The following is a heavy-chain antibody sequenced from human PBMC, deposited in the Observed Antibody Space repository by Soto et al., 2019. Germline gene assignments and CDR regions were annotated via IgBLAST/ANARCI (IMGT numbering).Heavy chain of an antibody. CDR1: GGSISSSSDY. V-gene: IGHV4-39*01. CDR3: ARHLTYCSAGSCYSDFPYYGMDV. J-gene: IGHJ6*02. D-gene: IGHD2-15*01. Sequence: TETLSLTCTVSGGSISSSSDYWGWIRQPPGKGLEWIGSIFYSGSTYYNPSPKSRVTISVDTSKNQFSLKLSSVTAADTAVYYCARHLTYCSAGSCYSDFPYYGMDVWGQGTTVTVPS. CDR2: IFYSGST.